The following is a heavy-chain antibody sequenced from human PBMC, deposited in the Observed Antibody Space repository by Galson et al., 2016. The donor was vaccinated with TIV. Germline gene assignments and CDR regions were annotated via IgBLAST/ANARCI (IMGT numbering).Heavy chain of an antibody. D-gene: IGHD4/OR15-4a*01. J-gene: IGHJ3*02. CDR2: VYYSGRT. Sequence: LRLSCAASGFTSSSSTMNWVRQALGKGLEWIGYVYYSGRTNYSPSLQSRLSLSVDTSKNQFSLRLSSVTAADTAVYYCVRDAGPYYHGLDIWGQGTMVTVSS. CDR3: VRDAGPYYHGLDI. CDR1: GFTSSSST. V-gene: IGHV4-30-2*05.